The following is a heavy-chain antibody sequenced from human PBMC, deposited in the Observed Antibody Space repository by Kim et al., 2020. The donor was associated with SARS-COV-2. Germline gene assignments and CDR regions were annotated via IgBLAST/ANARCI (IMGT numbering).Heavy chain of an antibody. J-gene: IGHJ4*02. Sequence: KGRFTISRDNATNSLYLQMKSRRAEDTAVYYCARDPSLGIVGATGYFDYWGQGTLVTVSS. V-gene: IGHV3-11*06. D-gene: IGHD1-26*01. CDR3: ARDPSLGIVGATGYFDY.